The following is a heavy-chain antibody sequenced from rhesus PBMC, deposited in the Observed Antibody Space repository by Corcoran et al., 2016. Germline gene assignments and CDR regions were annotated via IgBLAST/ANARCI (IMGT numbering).Heavy chain of an antibody. V-gene: IGHV5-20*02. J-gene: IGHJ4*01. D-gene: IGHD6-25*01. CDR3: AKGAAAALHFDY. Sequence: EVQLVQSGAEVKRPGESLKISCKTSGYSFTSYWISWLRQTPGKGLERRGTSVPSDDDTRTSPSFQGQVTISADKSISTAYRQWSSLKASDTATYYCAKGAAAALHFDYGGQGVLVTVSS. CDR1: GYSFTSYW. CDR2: SVPSDDDT.